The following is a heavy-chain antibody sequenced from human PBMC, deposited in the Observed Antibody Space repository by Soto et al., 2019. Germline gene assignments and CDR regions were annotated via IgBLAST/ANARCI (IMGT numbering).Heavy chain of an antibody. D-gene: IGHD2-8*01. J-gene: IGHJ5*01. Sequence: SETLSLTCAVYGGSFSGYYWSWIRQPPGKGLEWIGEINHSGSTNYNPSLKSRVTISVDTSRNQFSLKLNSVTPDDTAVYYCARLIGNSWLDSWAQGTLVPVS. CDR2: INHSGST. CDR3: ARLIGNSWLDS. V-gene: IGHV4-34*01. CDR1: GGSFSGYY.